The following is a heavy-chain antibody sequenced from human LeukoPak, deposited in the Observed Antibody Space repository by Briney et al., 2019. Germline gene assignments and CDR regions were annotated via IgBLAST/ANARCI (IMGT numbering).Heavy chain of an antibody. CDR1: GYSISSGYY. V-gene: IGHV4-38-2*02. Sequence: SETLSLTCNVSGYSISSGYYWSWIRQPPGKGTEWIGSIYHSGYIFYNPSLKSRVTISVDTSKNQFSLKLSSVTAADTAVYYCARGRSSMVRGYYYYYMDVWGKGTTVTISS. J-gene: IGHJ6*03. CDR3: ARGRSSMVRGYYYYYMDV. CDR2: IYHSGYI. D-gene: IGHD3-10*01.